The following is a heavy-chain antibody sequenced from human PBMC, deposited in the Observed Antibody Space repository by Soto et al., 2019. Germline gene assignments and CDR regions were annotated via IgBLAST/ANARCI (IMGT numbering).Heavy chain of an antibody. Sequence: ASVKVSCKASGYTFTSYGISWVRQAPGQGLEWMGWISAYNGNTNYAQKLQGRVTMTTDTSTSTAYMELRSLRSDDTAVYYCASGASGYYYNGRDVWGKGPTVTVPS. CDR3: ASGASGYYYNGRDV. D-gene: IGHD3-3*01. V-gene: IGHV1-18*01. J-gene: IGHJ6*04. CDR1: GYTFTSYG. CDR2: ISAYNGNT.